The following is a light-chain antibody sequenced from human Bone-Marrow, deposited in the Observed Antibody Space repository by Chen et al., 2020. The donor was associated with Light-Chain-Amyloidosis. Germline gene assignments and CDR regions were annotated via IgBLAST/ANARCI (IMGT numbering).Light chain of an antibody. CDR1: QSVLYSSNNKTY. Sequence: DIVMTQSPDSLAVSLGERATINCKSSQSVLYSSNNKTYLAWYQQKPGQPPKLLIYWASTRESGVPDRVSGSGSGTDFTLTISSLQAEDVAVYYCQQYYSTPLTFGQGTKVEIK. CDR2: WAS. J-gene: IGKJ1*01. V-gene: IGKV4-1*01. CDR3: QQYYSTPLT.